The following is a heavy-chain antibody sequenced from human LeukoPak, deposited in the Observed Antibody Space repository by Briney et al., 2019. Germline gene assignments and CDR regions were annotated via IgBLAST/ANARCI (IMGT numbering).Heavy chain of an antibody. CDR1: GYSFTSYW. Sequence: GESLQISCRGSGYSFTSYWIGWVRHMPGEGVEWRGIIYPGDSDTRYSTSFQGQVTISADKSISTAYLQWSSLKASDTAMYYCARGVGYYYGSGSGYYGMDVWGQGTTVTVSS. V-gene: IGHV5-51*01. CDR2: IYPGDSDT. CDR3: ARGVGYYYGSGSGYYGMDV. D-gene: IGHD3-10*01. J-gene: IGHJ6*02.